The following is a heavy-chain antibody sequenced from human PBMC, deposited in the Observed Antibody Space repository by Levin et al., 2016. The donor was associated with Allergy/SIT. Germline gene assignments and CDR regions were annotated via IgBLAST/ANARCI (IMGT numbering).Heavy chain of an antibody. CDR1: GFTFSMFV. V-gene: IGHV3-30*04. D-gene: IGHD1-26*01. CDR2: TSYDGRTK. J-gene: IGHJ4*02. CDR3: VRDVGVTPINHFDF. Sequence: GGSLRLSCAASGFTFSMFVFHWVRQAPDKGLEWVALTSYDGRTKYYADSVKGRFTVSRDNSKNMVYLQMNSLNTEDTAVYYCVRDVGVTPINHFDFWGQGTLVTVSS.